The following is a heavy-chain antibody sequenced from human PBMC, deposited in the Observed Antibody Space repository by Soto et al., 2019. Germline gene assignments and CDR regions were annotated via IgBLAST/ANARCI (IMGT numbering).Heavy chain of an antibody. V-gene: IGHV3-7*01. Sequence: GGSLRLSCAASGFTFSSYWMSWVRQAPGKGLEWVANINQDGRDKYYVDSVKGRFTISRDNAKNSLYLQMNSLRAEDMAVYYCAKVYDVWSGYIFDPWGQGTLVTVSS. CDR1: GFTFSSYW. D-gene: IGHD3-3*01. CDR2: INQDGRDK. J-gene: IGHJ5*02. CDR3: AKVYDVWSGYIFDP.